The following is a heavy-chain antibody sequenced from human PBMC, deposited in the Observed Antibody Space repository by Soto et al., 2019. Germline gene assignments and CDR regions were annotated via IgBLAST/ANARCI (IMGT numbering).Heavy chain of an antibody. CDR2: INAGNGNT. CDR1: AYTFTSYA. J-gene: IGHJ4*02. CDR3: ARDRGGQSILYYFDY. Sequence: XVKVSCKASAYTFTSYAMHCVRHAPGQRLEWMGWINAGNGNTKYSQKFQGRVTITRDTSASTAYMELSSLRSEDTAVYYCARDRGGQSILYYFDYWGQGTLVTVSS. D-gene: IGHD2-15*01. V-gene: IGHV1-3*01.